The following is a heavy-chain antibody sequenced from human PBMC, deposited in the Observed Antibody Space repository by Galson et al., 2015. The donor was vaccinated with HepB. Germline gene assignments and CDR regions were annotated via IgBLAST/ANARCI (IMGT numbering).Heavy chain of an antibody. CDR1: GSTFSSYA. D-gene: IGHD3-10*01. J-gene: IGHJ4*02. V-gene: IGHV1-69*13. CDR3: VREGGYGSGSYYNKYYFDY. CDR2: IIPIFSTT. Sequence: SVKVSCKASGSTFSSYAINWVRQAPGQGLEWMGGIIPIFSTTNYAQKFQGRVTITADESTSTAYMELSSLRSEDTAVYYCVREGGYGSGSYYNKYYFDYWGQGTLVTVSS.